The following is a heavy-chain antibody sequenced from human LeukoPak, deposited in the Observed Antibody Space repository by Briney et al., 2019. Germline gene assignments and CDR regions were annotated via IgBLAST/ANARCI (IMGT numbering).Heavy chain of an antibody. J-gene: IGHJ6*02. V-gene: IGHV4-39*01. Sequence: SETLSLTCTVSGGSISSSSYYWGWIRQPPGKGLEWIGSIYYSGSTYYNPSLKSRVIISVDTSKNQFSLKLSSVTAADTAVYYCARDRDYYDSKGMDVWGQGTTVTVSS. CDR3: ARDRDYYDSKGMDV. CDR1: GGSISSSSYY. D-gene: IGHD3-22*01. CDR2: IYYSGST.